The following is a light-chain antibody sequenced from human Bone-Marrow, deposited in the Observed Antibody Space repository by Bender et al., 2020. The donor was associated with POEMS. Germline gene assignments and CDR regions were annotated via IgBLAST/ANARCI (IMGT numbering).Light chain of an antibody. CDR1: SSDVGGYNY. CDR3: SSYTTSGTVV. V-gene: IGLV2-14*01. J-gene: IGLJ2*01. CDR2: EVT. Sequence: QSALTQPPSASGSPGQSVAISCTGTSSDVGGYNYVSWYQQHPGKAPKLMIYEVTYRPSGVSNRFSGSKSGNTASLTVSGLRPEDEADYYCSSYTTSGTVVFGGGTKLTVL.